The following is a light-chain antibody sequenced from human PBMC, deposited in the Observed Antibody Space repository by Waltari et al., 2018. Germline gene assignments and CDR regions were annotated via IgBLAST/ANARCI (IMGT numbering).Light chain of an antibody. CDR2: GAS. CDR1: QSISSTY. V-gene: IGKV3D-20*02. Sequence: EIVLTQSPGTLSLSPGERATLSCRASQSISSTYLAWYQQKPGQAPRLLIYGASRRATGIPDRFSGSGSGTDFTLSISRLEPEDFAVYYCQQRHDWPLNFGGGTKLEIK. J-gene: IGKJ4*01. CDR3: QQRHDWPLN.